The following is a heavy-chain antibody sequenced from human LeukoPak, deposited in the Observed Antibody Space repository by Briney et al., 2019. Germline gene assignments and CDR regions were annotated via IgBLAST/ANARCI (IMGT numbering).Heavy chain of an antibody. Sequence: GGSLRLSCAASGFTFSDYYMSWIRQAPGKGLEWVSYISSSGSTIYYADSVKGRFTISRDNSKNTLYLQMNSLRAEDTAVYYCAKGIRAPTYYYDSSGYYYFSYWGQGTLVTVSS. J-gene: IGHJ4*02. CDR3: AKGIRAPTYYYDSSGYYYFSY. CDR2: ISSSGSTI. D-gene: IGHD3-22*01. V-gene: IGHV3-11*04. CDR1: GFTFSDYY.